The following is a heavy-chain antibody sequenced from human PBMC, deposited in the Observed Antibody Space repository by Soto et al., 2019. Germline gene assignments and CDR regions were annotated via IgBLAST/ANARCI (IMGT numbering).Heavy chain of an antibody. CDR3: ARSSGWRQVVGYRYGLDV. CDR2: ISGSGTYT. J-gene: IGHJ6*02. CDR1: GFTVSDHY. Sequence: QVQLVESGGGWVKPGGSLRLSCPVSGFTVSDHYMTWIRQAPGKGLEWVSSISGSGTYTNYADSVKGRFIISRDIAQHSLRQQITSLSAADTAVYYCARSSGWRQVVGYRYGLDVWGQGPAVTVS. V-gene: IGHV3-11*06. D-gene: IGHD3-22*01.